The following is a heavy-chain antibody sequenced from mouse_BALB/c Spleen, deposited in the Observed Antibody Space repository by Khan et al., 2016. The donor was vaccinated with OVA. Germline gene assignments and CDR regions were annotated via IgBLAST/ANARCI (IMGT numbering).Heavy chain of an antibody. CDR3: ARLAYYYDSGGFAY. Sequence: EVELVESGGDVVKPGGSLKISCAASGYTFSTYGMSWVRQTPDKRLEWVATVSTGGDYTYYPDNVKGRFTISRDNAKNTLYLQMNSLKSEDTAMFYCARLAYYYDSGGFAYWGQGTLVTVSA. CDR2: VSTGGDYT. V-gene: IGHV5-6*01. J-gene: IGHJ3*01. D-gene: IGHD1-1*01. CDR1: GYTFSTYG.